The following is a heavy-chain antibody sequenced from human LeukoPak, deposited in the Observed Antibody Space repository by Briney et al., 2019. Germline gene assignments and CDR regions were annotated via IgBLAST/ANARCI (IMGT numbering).Heavy chain of an antibody. J-gene: IGHJ4*02. CDR1: VYTLTELS. CDR2: FDPEDVET. CDR3: ATDFHQGPFDY. Sequence: ASVKVSSKVSVYTLTELSMHWVRQAPGKGLEWMGGFDPEDVETIYAQKFQGRVTMTEDTSTDTAYMELSSLRSEDTAVYYCATDFHQGPFDYWGQGTLVTVSS. V-gene: IGHV1-24*01.